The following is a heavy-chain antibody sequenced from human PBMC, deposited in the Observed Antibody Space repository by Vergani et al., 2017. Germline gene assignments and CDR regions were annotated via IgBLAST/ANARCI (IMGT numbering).Heavy chain of an antibody. Sequence: QVQLQESGPGLVKPSETLSLTCTVSGGSVSSGSYYWSWIRQPAGKGLEWIGYIYYSGSTNYNPSLKSRVTISVDTSKNQFSLKLSSVTAADTAVYYCARGRGTFDYWGQGTLVTVSS. CDR2: IYYSGST. CDR1: GGSVSSGSYY. D-gene: IGHD1-1*01. V-gene: IGHV4-61*10. CDR3: ARGRGTFDY. J-gene: IGHJ4*02.